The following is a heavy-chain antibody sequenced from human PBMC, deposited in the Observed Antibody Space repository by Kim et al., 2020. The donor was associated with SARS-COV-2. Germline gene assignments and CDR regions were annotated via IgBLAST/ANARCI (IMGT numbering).Heavy chain of an antibody. CDR2: IWKSDNI. J-gene: IGHJ6*02. CDR3: TRDLSGLDCTSTTCYAYGMDV. CDR1: GFTFGAYA. V-gene: IGHV3-9*01. Sequence: GGSLRLSCVASGFTFGAYAMHWVRKAPGKGLEWVAGIWKSDNIYYADSVKGRFTISRDNAKNSLFLEMTGLRPEDTALYYCTRDLSGLDCTSTTCYAYGMDVWGQGPRSSSR. D-gene: IGHD2-2*01.